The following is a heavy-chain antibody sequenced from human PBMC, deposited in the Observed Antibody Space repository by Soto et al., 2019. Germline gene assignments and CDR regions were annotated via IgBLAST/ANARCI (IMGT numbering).Heavy chain of an antibody. V-gene: IGHV3-30-3*01. CDR2: ISYDGSNK. CDR3: ARDYYDSSGYLDY. Sequence: QVQLVESGGGVVQPGRSLRLSCAASGFTFSSYAMHWVHQAPGKGLEWVAVISYDGSNKYYADSVKGRFTISRDNSKNTLYLQMNSLRAEDTAVYYCARDYYDSSGYLDYWGQGTLVTVSS. D-gene: IGHD3-22*01. CDR1: GFTFSSYA. J-gene: IGHJ4*02.